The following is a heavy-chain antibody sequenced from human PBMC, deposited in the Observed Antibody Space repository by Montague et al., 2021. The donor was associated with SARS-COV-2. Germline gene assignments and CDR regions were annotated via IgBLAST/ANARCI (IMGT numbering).Heavy chain of an antibody. Sequence: SETLSLTCTVSGGSISSSSYYWGWIRQPPGKGLEWIGSFYYSGSTYYNPSLKSRVTISVDTSKNQFSLKLSSVSAADTAVYYCASPTYYYDSSGSDAFDIWGQGTMVTVSS. D-gene: IGHD3-22*01. CDR3: ASPTYYYDSSGSDAFDI. CDR1: GGSISSSSYY. V-gene: IGHV4-39*01. CDR2: FYYSGST. J-gene: IGHJ3*02.